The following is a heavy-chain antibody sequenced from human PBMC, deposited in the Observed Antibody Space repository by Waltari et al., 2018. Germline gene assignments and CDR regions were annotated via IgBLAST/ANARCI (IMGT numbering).Heavy chain of an antibody. V-gene: IGHV3-7*01. CDR1: GFTFSSYW. Sequence: EVQLVESGGGLVQPGGSLRLSCAASGFTFSSYWMSWVRQAPGKGLEWVANIKQDGSGKYYVDSVKGRFTISRDNAKNSLYLQMNSLRAEDTAVYYCARIDIAARGWVDYWGQGTLVTVSS. CDR2: IKQDGSGK. CDR3: ARIDIAARGWVDY. J-gene: IGHJ4*02. D-gene: IGHD6-6*01.